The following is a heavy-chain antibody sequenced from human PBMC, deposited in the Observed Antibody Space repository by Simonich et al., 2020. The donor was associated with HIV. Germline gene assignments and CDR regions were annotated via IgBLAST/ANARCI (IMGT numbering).Heavy chain of an antibody. CDR2: IYYSGST. CDR1: GGSISRGSYY. V-gene: IGHV4-39*01. CDR3: AAMPYYYYYMDV. D-gene: IGHD2-2*01. Sequence: QLQLQESGPGLVTPSETLSLTCTVSGGSISRGSYYWGWIRQPPGKGLEWIGSIYYSGSTYYNPSLKSRVPISVDTSKNQFSLKLSSVTAADTAGYYCAAMPYYYYYMDVWGKGTTVTVSS. J-gene: IGHJ6*03.